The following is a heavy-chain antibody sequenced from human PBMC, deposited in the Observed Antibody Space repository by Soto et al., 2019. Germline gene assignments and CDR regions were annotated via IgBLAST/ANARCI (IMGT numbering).Heavy chain of an antibody. J-gene: IGHJ5*02. CDR1: GGPISSGCYY. CDR2: IYYIGST. Sequence: PSETLSRPCTVSGGPISSGCYYWSWIRQHPGKGLEWIGYIYYIGSTYYNPSLKSQVTISVDTSKNQFSMKLSSVTAADTAVYYCARRITIFGVDEFGFDPCGQGNLFTVSS. V-gene: IGHV4-31*01. CDR3: ARRITIFGVDEFGFDP. D-gene: IGHD3-3*01.